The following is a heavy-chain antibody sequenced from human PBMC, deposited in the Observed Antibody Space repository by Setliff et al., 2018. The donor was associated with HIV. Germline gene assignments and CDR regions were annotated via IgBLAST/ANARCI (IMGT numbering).Heavy chain of an antibody. J-gene: IGHJ3*02. CDR2: IYYSGST. CDR1: GGSISTSNW. V-gene: IGHV4-28*01. Sequence: SETLSLTCTVSGGSISTSNWWGWIRQTPGKGLEWIGYIYYSGSTNYNPSLKSRVTISVDTSKNQFSLKLSSVTAADTAVYYCARLGPDGYNSRHDAFDIWGQGTMVTV. D-gene: IGHD5-12*01. CDR3: ARLGPDGYNSRHDAFDI.